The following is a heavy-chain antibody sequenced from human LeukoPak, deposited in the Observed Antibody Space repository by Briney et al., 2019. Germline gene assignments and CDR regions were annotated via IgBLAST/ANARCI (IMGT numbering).Heavy chain of an antibody. CDR1: GFTFSDSY. J-gene: IGHJ1*01. D-gene: IGHD3-22*01. CDR2: ISSTAYTI. Sequence: GGSLRLSCAASGFTFSDSYMTWIRQAPGKGLEWVSYISSTAYTIFYADSVKGRFTISRDNAKNSLYLQMNSLRAEDTAIYYCARVDYDRSGEDANAEYFQHWGQGTLVTVSS. V-gene: IGHV3-11*04. CDR3: ARVDYDRSGEDANAEYFQH.